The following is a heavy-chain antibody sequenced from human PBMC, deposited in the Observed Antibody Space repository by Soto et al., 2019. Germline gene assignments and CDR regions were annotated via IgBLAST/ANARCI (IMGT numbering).Heavy chain of an antibody. V-gene: IGHV4-34*01. D-gene: IGHD3-3*01. J-gene: IGHJ3*02. Sequence: ETLSLTCAVYGGSFSGYYWSWIRQPPGKGLEWIGEINHSGSTNYNPSLKSRVTISVDTSKNQFSLKLSSVTAADTAVYYCARRITIFGVVIIRKSDAFDIWGQGTMV. CDR3: ARRITIFGVVIIRKSDAFDI. CDR2: INHSGST. CDR1: GGSFSGYY.